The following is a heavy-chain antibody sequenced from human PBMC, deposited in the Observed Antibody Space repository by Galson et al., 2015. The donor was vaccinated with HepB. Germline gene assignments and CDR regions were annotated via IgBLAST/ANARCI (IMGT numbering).Heavy chain of an antibody. V-gene: IGHV5-51*01. D-gene: IGHD5-24*01. Sequence: QSGAEVKKPGESLKISCKGSGYSFTSYWIGWVRQMPGKGLEWMGIIYPGDSDTRYSPSFQGQVTISADKSISTAYLQWSSLKASDTAMYYCARLQMATITELVYYFDYWGQGTLVTVSS. CDR2: IYPGDSDT. CDR3: ARLQMATITELVYYFDY. CDR1: GYSFTSYW. J-gene: IGHJ4*02.